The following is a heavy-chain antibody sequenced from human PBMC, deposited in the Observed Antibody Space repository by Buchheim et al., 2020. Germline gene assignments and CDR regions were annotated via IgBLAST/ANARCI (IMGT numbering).Heavy chain of an antibody. CDR1: GFTFSSYG. V-gene: IGHV3-33*06. CDR3: AKDVSGPRNYDYYGMDV. D-gene: IGHD1-14*01. CDR2: IWYDGSNK. Sequence: QVQLVESGGGVVQPGRSLRLSCAASGFTFSSYGMHWVRQAPGKGLEWVAVIWYDGSNKYYADSVKGRFTISRDNSKNTLYLQMNSLRAEDTAVYYCAKDVSGPRNYDYYGMDVWGQGTT. J-gene: IGHJ6*02.